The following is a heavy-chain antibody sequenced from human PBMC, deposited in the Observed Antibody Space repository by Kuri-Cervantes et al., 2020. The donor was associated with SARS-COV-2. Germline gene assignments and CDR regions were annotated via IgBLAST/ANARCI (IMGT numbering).Heavy chain of an antibody. CDR3: VGHGSSSI. CDR1: GFAFRGNA. V-gene: IGHV3-23*01. J-gene: IGHJ4*02. Sequence: LSLTCAASGFAFRGNAMSWVRQAPGKGLEWVSDISGIGGYTYYADFVKGRFTTPRDDSKNTLYVHMNNLRVDDTAVYYCVGHGSSSIWGQGTLVTVSS. CDR2: ISGIGGYT. D-gene: IGHD6-13*01.